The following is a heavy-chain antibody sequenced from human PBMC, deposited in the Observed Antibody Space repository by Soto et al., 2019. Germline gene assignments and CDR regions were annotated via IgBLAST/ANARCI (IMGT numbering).Heavy chain of an antibody. V-gene: IGHV4-39*01. CDR1: GGSISSSSYY. Sequence: QLQLQESGPGLVKPSETLSLTCTVSGGSISSSSYYWGWIRQPPGKGLEWIGSIYYSGSTYYNPSLKSRVTISVDTSKNQFSLKLSSVTAADTAVYYCARQDIGSYYYGSGTLLGTYWGQGTLVTVSS. J-gene: IGHJ4*02. D-gene: IGHD3-10*01. CDR3: ARQDIGSYYYGSGTLLGTY. CDR2: IYYSGST.